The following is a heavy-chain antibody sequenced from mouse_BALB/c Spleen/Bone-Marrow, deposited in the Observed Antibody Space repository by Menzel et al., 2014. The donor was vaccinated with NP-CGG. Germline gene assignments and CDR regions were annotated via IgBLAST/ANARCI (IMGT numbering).Heavy chain of an antibody. J-gene: IGHJ2*01. CDR2: IHYSGTT. CDR1: GYSITSGYS. V-gene: IGHV3-1*02. CDR3: TRRSSNYYFDY. Sequence: ESGPDLVKPSQSLSLTCTVTGYSITSGYSWHWIRQFPGNKLGWMGYIHYSGTTNYTPSLKSRISITRDTSKNLFFLQLSSMTAENTASYYCTRRSSNYYFDYWGQGTTLTVSS. D-gene: IGHD2-5*01.